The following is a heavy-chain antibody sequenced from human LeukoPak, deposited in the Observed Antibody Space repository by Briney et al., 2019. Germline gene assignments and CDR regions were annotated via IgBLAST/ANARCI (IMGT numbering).Heavy chain of an antibody. CDR2: ISGSGGST. CDR3: AKDPYYGSGSSLVGFDP. J-gene: IGHJ5*02. Sequence: GGSLRLSGAASGFTFSSYAMSWVRQAPGKGLEWVSAISGSGGSTYYADSVKGRFTISRDNSKNTLYLQMNSLRAEVTAVYYCAKDPYYGSGSSLVGFDPWGQGTLVTVSS. D-gene: IGHD3-10*01. V-gene: IGHV3-23*01. CDR1: GFTFSSYA.